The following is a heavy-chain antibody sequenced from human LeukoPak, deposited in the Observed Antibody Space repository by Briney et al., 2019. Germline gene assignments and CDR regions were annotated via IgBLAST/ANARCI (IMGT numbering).Heavy chain of an antibody. D-gene: IGHD2-15*01. CDR1: GYTFTSYG. Sequence: ASVKVSCKASGYTFTSYGISWVRQAPGQGHEWMGWISAYNGNTNYAQKLQGRVTMTTDTSTSTAYMELRSLRSDDTAVYYCARDLQDIVVVVAATNWFDPWGQGTLVTVSS. V-gene: IGHV1-18*01. CDR3: ARDLQDIVVVVAATNWFDP. CDR2: ISAYNGNT. J-gene: IGHJ5*02.